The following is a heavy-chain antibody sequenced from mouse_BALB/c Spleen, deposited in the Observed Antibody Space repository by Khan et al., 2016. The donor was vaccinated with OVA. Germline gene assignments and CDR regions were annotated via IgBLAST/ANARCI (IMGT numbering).Heavy chain of an antibody. J-gene: IGHJ3*01. CDR3: ARGGYSVFAY. D-gene: IGHD1-1*01. CDR2: IYPGSGST. Sequence: QVQLQQPGPELVKPGASVKMSCKASGYTFTDYVINWVKQRTGQGPEWIGDIYPGSGSTYYNEKFKGKAKLTADKSSNTAYMQLSSLTFEDSAVYFCARGGYSVFAYWGQGTLVTVSA. CDR1: GYTFTDYV. V-gene: IGHV1-77*01.